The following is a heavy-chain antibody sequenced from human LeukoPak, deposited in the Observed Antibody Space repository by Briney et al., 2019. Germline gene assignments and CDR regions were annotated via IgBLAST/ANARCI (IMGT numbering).Heavy chain of an antibody. V-gene: IGHV1-18*04. Sequence: ASVKVSCKASGYTFTSYGISWVRQAPGQGLEWMGWISAYNGNTNYAQKLQGRVTMTTDTSTSTAYMELRSLRSDDTAVYYCARTIVDTAMVPQLYYSDYWGQGTLVTVSS. J-gene: IGHJ4*02. CDR2: ISAYNGNT. CDR3: ARTIVDTAMVPQLYYSDY. D-gene: IGHD5-18*01. CDR1: GYTFTSYG.